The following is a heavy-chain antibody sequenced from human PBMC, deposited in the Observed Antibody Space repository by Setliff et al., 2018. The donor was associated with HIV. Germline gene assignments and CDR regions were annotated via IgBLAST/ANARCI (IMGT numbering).Heavy chain of an antibody. CDR2: ISRDGNTI. J-gene: IGHJ6*03. V-gene: IGHV3-48*04. CDR3: AKDRSVRDYNYHYLDV. Sequence: PGGSLRLSCAASGFTFSNYGMHWVRQAPGKGLEWVSYISRDGNTIYYADSVKGRFTISRDNAKNELYLQLNSLRPEDTAVYYCAKDRSVRDYNYHYLDVWGKGTTVTVSS. CDR1: GFTFSNYG. D-gene: IGHD2-15*01.